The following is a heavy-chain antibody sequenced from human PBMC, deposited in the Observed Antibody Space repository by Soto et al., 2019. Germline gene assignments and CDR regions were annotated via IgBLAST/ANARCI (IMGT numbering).Heavy chain of an antibody. CDR1: CGSIGSSSYY. D-gene: IGHD4-17*01. V-gene: IGHV4-39*01. Sequence: PSDTLCLTCTVSCGSIGSSSYYWGRIRQPPGKGLEWIGSIYYSGSTYYNPSLKSRVTISVDTTKNQFSLKLSSVTAADTAVYYCARHKEYGDYGDYYYHYMDVWGKGTTVTVSS. J-gene: IGHJ6*03. CDR3: ARHKEYGDYGDYYYHYMDV. CDR2: IYYSGST.